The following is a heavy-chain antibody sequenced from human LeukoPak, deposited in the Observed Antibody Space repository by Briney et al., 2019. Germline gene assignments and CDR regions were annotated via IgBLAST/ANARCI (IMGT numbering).Heavy chain of an antibody. D-gene: IGHD6-25*01. CDR3: AKEVKAATNWFDP. CDR1: GFTFSSYA. V-gene: IGHV3-23*01. CDR2: ISFSGSNT. J-gene: IGHJ5*02. Sequence: GGSLRLSCAASGFTFSSYAMGWVRQAPGKGLEWVSAISFSGSNTYYADSVKGRYTISRDNLKNTLCLQMNSLGAEDTAVYFCAKEVKAATNWFDPWGQGTLVTVSS.